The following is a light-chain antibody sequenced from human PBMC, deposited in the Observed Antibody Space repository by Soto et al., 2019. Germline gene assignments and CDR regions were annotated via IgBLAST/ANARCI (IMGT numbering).Light chain of an antibody. CDR3: GTWDSSLSAGV. CDR2: ENN. CDR1: SSNIGNNY. V-gene: IGLV1-51*02. Sequence: TQPPSVSSAPGQKVTISCSGSSSNIGNNYVSWYQQLPGTAPKLLIYENNKRPSGIPDRFSGSKSGTSATLGITGLQTGDEADYYSGTWDSSLSAGVFGTGTKVTV. J-gene: IGLJ1*01.